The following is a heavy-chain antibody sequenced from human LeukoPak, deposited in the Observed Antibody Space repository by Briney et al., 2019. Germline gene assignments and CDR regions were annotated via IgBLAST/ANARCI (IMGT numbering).Heavy chain of an antibody. CDR1: EYSINSGYY. V-gene: IGHV4-38-2*02. D-gene: IGHD5-12*01. CDR2: IHHSGST. Sequence: PSETLSLTCTVSEYSINSGYYWGWIRQPPGKGLEWIGSIHHSGSTYNNPSLKSRVTISVDTSKNQFSLKLSSVTAADTAVYYCARSLVAPPDYWGQGTLVTVSS. CDR3: ARSLVAPPDY. J-gene: IGHJ4*02.